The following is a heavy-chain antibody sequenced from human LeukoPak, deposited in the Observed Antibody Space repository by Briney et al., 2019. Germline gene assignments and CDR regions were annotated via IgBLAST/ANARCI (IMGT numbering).Heavy chain of an antibody. D-gene: IGHD3-3*01. V-gene: IGHV4-34*01. J-gene: IGHJ6*03. CDR1: GGSFSGYY. Sequence: PSETLSLTCAVYGGSFSGYYWSWIRQPPGKGLEWIGEINHSGSTNYNPFLKSRVTISVDTSKNQFSLKLSSVAAADTAVYYCARGRPIFGVAYYMDVWGKGTTVTVSS. CDR2: INHSGST. CDR3: ARGRPIFGVAYYMDV.